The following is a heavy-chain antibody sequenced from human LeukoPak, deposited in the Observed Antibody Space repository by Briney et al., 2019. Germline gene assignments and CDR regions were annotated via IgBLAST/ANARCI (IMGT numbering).Heavy chain of an antibody. CDR3: ATVSEF. CDR2: INNDGTGT. CDR1: GFTFTNYW. J-gene: IGHJ4*02. V-gene: IGHV3-74*01. Sequence: GGSLRLSCAASGFTFTNYWMHWVRQVPGKGLVWVAGINNDGTGTFYADSVQGRFTISRDNAKNTVYLQMNTLRPEDTALYHCATVSEFWGQRTLVTLSS.